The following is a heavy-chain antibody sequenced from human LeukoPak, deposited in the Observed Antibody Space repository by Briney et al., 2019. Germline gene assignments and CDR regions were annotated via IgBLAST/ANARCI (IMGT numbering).Heavy chain of an antibody. D-gene: IGHD5-12*01. Sequence: KAGGSLRLSCAASGFTFSSYSMNSVRQAPGKGLEWVSSISSSGSYIYYADSLKGRFTISRDKAENSLSLQMNSLRAEATAVYYCERDMSGYEIDYWGQGTLVTVSS. CDR1: GFTFSSYS. CDR3: ERDMSGYEIDY. V-gene: IGHV3-21*01. J-gene: IGHJ4*02. CDR2: ISSSGSYI.